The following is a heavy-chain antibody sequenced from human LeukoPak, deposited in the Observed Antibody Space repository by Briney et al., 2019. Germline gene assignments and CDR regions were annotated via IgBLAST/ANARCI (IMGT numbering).Heavy chain of an antibody. D-gene: IGHD3-10*01. J-gene: IGHJ6*02. V-gene: IGHV4-34*01. CDR3: ARVSPGYYGSGSYKGMDV. CDR2: INHSGST. CDR1: GGSFSGYY. Sequence: PSETLSLTCAVYGGSFSGYYWSWIRQPPGKGLEWIGEINHSGSTNYNPSLKSRVTISVDTSKNQFSLKLSSVTAADTAVYYCARVSPGYYGSGSYKGMDVWGQGTTVTVSS.